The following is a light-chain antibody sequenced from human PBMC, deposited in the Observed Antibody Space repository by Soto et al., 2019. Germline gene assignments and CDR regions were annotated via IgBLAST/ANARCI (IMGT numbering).Light chain of an antibody. CDR1: SSDVGSYNY. V-gene: IGLV2-8*01. CDR3: SSYAGSFFYV. CDR2: EVS. Sequence: QSALTQPPSASGSPGQSVTISCTGTSSDVGSYNYVSWYQQHPGKAPKLMIYEVSKRPSGVPDRFSGSKSGNTASLTVSGLQAEDEADYYCSSYAGSFFYVFGTGTKVTVL. J-gene: IGLJ1*01.